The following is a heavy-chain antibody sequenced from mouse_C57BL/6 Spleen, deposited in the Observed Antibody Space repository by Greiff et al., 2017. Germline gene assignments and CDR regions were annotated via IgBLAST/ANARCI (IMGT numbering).Heavy chain of an antibody. CDR3: ARDQPYYD. CDR1: GFTFSSYG. D-gene: IGHD2-4*01. J-gene: IGHJ3*01. CDR2: ISSGGSYT. Sequence: EVKLEESGGDLVKPGGSLKLSCAASGFTFSSYGMSWVRQTPDKRLEWVATISSGGSYTYYPDSVKGRFTISRDNAKNTLYLQMSSLKSEDTAMYYCARDQPYYDWGQGTLVTVSA. V-gene: IGHV5-6*02.